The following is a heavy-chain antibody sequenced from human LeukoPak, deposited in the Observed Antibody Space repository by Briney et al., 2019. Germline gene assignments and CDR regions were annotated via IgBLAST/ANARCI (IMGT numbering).Heavy chain of an antibody. J-gene: IGHJ6*02. Sequence: GASVKVSCKASGYTFTSYGISWVRQAPGQGLVGMGWNSAYNGNTNYSQKLQGRVTMTTGTSTSTDYMELRSLRSDDTAVYYCARDSHGMDVWGQGTTVTVSS. CDR3: ARDSHGMDV. CDR1: GYTFTSYG. V-gene: IGHV1-18*01. CDR2: NSAYNGNT.